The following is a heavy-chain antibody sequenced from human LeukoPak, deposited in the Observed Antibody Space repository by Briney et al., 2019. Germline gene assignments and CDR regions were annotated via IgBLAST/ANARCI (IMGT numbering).Heavy chain of an antibody. CDR1: GGTFSKYT. Sequence: SVKVSCKASGGTFSKYTISWVRQRPGQGLEWMGGITPLFGTANYAQKFQGRVTITADESASTAYMELSSLRSEDTAVYYCARDLEDCSSTSCYGRPSGGYFDYWGQGTLVTVSS. J-gene: IGHJ4*02. D-gene: IGHD2-2*01. CDR3: ARDLEDCSSTSCYGRPSGGYFDY. V-gene: IGHV1-69*13. CDR2: ITPLFGTA.